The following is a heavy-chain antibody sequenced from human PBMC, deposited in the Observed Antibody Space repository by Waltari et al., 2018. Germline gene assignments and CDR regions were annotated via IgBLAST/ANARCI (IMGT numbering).Heavy chain of an antibody. CDR3: AREGYYDSSGYSRGAFDI. Sequence: EVQLVESGGGLIQPGGSLRLSCAASGFTVSSNYMSWVRQAPGKGLEWVSVIYSGGSTYYADSVKGRFTISRDNSKNTLYLQMNSLRAEDTAVYYCAREGYYDSSGYSRGAFDIWGQGTMVTVSS. CDR2: IYSGGST. V-gene: IGHV3-53*01. J-gene: IGHJ3*02. D-gene: IGHD3-22*01. CDR1: GFTVSSNY.